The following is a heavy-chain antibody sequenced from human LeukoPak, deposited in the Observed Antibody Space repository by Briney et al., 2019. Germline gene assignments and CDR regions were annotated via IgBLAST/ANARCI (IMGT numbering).Heavy chain of an antibody. V-gene: IGHV3-21*03. CDR2: ISRDSSYI. CDR3: GRIIVPGRWYFDQ. Sequence: AGGSLRLSCAASGFSFSSYGMTWVRQSPGKGLEWVSSISRDSSYIYYADSVKGRFTISRDNAQNSLYLQLDSLIAEDTAVYYCGRIIVPGRWYFDQWGQGTLVTVSS. CDR1: GFSFSSYG. D-gene: IGHD1-26*01. J-gene: IGHJ4*02.